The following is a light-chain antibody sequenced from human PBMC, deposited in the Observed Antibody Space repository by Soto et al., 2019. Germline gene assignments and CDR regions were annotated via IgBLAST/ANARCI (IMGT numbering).Light chain of an antibody. V-gene: IGKV3-15*01. CDR1: QSVSSN. J-gene: IGKJ1*01. Sequence: EIVMTQSPATLSVSPGERATLSCRASQSVSSNLAWYQQKPGQAPRLLIYRASTRATGIPARFSGSGSGTEFTLTISSLQSEDFAVYFCQQYNSYSRTFGQGTKVDIK. CDR2: RAS. CDR3: QQYNSYSRT.